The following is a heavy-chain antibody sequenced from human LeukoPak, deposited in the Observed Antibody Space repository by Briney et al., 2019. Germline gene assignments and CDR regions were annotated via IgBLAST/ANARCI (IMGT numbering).Heavy chain of an antibody. Sequence: VASVTVSCKTSGYTFTSYSISWVRQAPGQGLEWMGSISPYNGNTNYAQKLQGRVTMTTDTSTSTAYMDLRSLRSDDTALYYCATSITMVRGVIISGDWFDPWGQGTLVTVSS. CDR1: GYTFTSYS. CDR3: ATSITMVRGVIISGDWFDP. D-gene: IGHD3-10*01. J-gene: IGHJ5*02. CDR2: ISPYNGNT. V-gene: IGHV1-18*01.